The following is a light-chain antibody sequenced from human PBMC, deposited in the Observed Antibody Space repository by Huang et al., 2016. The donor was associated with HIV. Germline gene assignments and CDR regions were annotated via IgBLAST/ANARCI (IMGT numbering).Light chain of an antibody. CDR1: QSRVHSDGNTY. CDR3: MQGTHWPL. CDR2: KVS. Sequence: DVVMTQSPLSLPVTLGQPASISCRSSQSRVHSDGNTYLNWFQQRPGQSPRRLIYKVSHRDSGVPERFSGSGAGTDFTLKISRVEAEDVGVYYCMQGTHWPLFGQGTKLEIK. J-gene: IGKJ2*01. V-gene: IGKV2-30*02.